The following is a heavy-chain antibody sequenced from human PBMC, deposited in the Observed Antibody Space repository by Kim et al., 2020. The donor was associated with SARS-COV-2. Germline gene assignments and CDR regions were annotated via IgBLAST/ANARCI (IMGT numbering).Heavy chain of an antibody. CDR1: GGSISSSSNY. CDR3: ARPTGGDY. V-gene: IGHV4-39*01. J-gene: IGHJ4*02. D-gene: IGHD3-16*01. CDR2: IYYHGSA. Sequence: SETLSLTCTVSGGSISSSSNYWGWIRQPPGKGLEWIGCIYYHGSAYYNPSLRSRATISVDTSKNQFSLRLSSVTAADTAVYYCARPTGGDYWGQGTLVTVSS.